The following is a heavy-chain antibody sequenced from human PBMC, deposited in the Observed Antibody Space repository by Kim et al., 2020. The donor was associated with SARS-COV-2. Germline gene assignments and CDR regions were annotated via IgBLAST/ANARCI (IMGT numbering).Heavy chain of an antibody. CDR3: VRGTRQWLVRGPYYYYMDV. V-gene: IGHV4-34*01. Sequence: SETLSLTCAVYGGSFSGYYWSWIRQPPGKGLEWIGEINHSGSTNYNPSPKSRVTITVDTSKNQFSLMLSSVTAADTAVYYCVRGTRQWLVRGPYYYYMDVWGKWTTVTVSS. D-gene: IGHD6-19*01. CDR1: GGSFSGYY. CDR2: INHSGST. J-gene: IGHJ6*03.